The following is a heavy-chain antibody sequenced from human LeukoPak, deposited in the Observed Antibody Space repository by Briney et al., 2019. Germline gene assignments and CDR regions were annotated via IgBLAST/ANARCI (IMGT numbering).Heavy chain of an antibody. CDR3: ARDRIVGSTVSFDY. CDR2: ISSSSSTI. Sequence: GGSLRLSCAASGFTFSSYSMNWVRQAPGKGLEWVSYISSSSSTIYYADSVKGRFTISRDNAKNSLYLQMNSLRAEDTAVYYCARDRIVGSTVSFDYWGQGTLVTVSS. CDR1: GFTFSSYS. J-gene: IGHJ4*02. V-gene: IGHV3-48*04. D-gene: IGHD4-17*01.